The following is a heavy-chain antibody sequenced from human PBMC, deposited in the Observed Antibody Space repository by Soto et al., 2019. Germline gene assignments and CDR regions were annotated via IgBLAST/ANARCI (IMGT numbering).Heavy chain of an antibody. CDR2: INASNGNT. J-gene: IGHJ6*03. D-gene: IGHD6-13*01. CDR3: ARGHLAAVPVASWFYHMDV. V-gene: IGHV1-3*01. Sequence: QVQLVQSGAEVEKPGASVKVSCKASGYTFTNYAVHWVRQAPGQRLEWMGWINASNGNTRFSQNLQGRVTITRDTSAHTVYMELSSLRTEDTAVYYCARGHLAAVPVASWFYHMDVWGKGTTVTVSS. CDR1: GYTFTNYA.